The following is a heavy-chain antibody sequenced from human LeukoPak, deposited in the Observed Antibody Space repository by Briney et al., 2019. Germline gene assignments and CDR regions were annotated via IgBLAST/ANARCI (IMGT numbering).Heavy chain of an antibody. CDR2: INGDGSST. V-gene: IGHV3-74*01. D-gene: IGHD2-21*01. J-gene: IGHJ4*02. Sequence: PGGTLRLSCPAYGSTFSNYWMHWVRQAPWRGLVWVSRINGDGSSTTYADSVKGRFTISRDNAKNALYLQMNSLRPEDTAVYYCARGAYCGGDCPLPHSLYWGQGILVTVSS. CDR1: GSTFSNYW. CDR3: ARGAYCGGDCPLPHSLY.